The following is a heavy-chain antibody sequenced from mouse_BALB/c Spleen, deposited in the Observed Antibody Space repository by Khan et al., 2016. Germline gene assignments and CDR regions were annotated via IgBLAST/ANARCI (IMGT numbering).Heavy chain of an antibody. V-gene: IGHV4-1*02. CDR3: ARAGYYGYLAY. Sequence: EVQLQESGGGLVQPGGSLKLSCAAPAFDFSRYWMSWVRQAPGKGLEWIGEINPDSSTINYTPSLKDKFIISRDNAKNTLYLQMSKVRSEDTALYYCARAGYYGYLAYWGQGTLVTVSA. CDR1: AFDFSRYW. J-gene: IGHJ3*01. D-gene: IGHD1-1*01. CDR2: INPDSSTI.